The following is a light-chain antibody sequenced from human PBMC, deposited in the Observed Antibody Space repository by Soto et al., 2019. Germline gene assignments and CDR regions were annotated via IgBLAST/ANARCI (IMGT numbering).Light chain of an antibody. CDR1: QSISSY. V-gene: IGKV1-5*03. CDR3: QQYNSYSLWT. CDR2: KAS. Sequence: DIQMTQSPSTLSGSVGDRVTITCRASQSISSYLNWYQQKPGKAPKLLIYKASSLESGVPSRFSGSGSGTEFTLTISSLQPDDFATYYCQQYNSYSLWTFGQGTKVDIK. J-gene: IGKJ1*01.